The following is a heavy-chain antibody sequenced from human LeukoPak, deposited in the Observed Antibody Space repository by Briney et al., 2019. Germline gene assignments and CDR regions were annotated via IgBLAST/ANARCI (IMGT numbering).Heavy chain of an antibody. J-gene: IGHJ2*01. CDR1: GGTFSSYA. V-gene: IGHV1-69*05. D-gene: IGHD1-1*01. CDR2: IIPIFGTA. CDR3: ARGGVQLERMPYWYFDL. Sequence: ASVKVPCKASGGTFSSYAISWVRQAPGQGLEWIGGIIPIFGTANYAQKFQGRVTITTDESTSTAYMELSSLRSEDTAVYYCARGGVQLERMPYWYFDLWGRGTLVTVSS.